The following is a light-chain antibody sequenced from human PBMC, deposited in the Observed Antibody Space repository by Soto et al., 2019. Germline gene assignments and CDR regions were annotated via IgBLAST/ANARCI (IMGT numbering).Light chain of an antibody. CDR2: GAS. CDR3: QQYGSLFT. J-gene: IGKJ3*01. V-gene: IGKV3-20*01. CDR1: QSVSSNY. Sequence: EIVLTQSPGTLSLSPGGRATLSCRASQSVSSNYLAWYQQKPGQAPRLLIYGASSRATGIPDRFSGSGSGTDFTLTISRLEPEDFAVYYCQQYGSLFTFGPGTKVDIK.